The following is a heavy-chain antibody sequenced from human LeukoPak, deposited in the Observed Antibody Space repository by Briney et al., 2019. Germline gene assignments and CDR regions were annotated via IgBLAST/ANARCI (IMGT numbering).Heavy chain of an antibody. V-gene: IGHV3-7*01. J-gene: IGHJ3*02. D-gene: IGHD6-6*01. CDR1: GFTFSSYW. Sequence: GGSLRLSCAASGFTFSSYWMSWVRQAPGKGLEWVANIKQDGSEKYYVDSVKGRFTISRDNAKNSLYLQMNSLRAEDTAVYYCAKVEYSSSLGAFDIWAKGQWSPSLQ. CDR2: IKQDGSEK. CDR3: AKVEYSSSLGAFDI.